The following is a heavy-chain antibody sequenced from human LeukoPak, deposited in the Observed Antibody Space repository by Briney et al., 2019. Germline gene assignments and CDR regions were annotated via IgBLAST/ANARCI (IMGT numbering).Heavy chain of an antibody. CDR1: GYTLTELS. CDR2: FDPEDGET. CDR3: ATVEGYCSGGSCTNWFDP. V-gene: IGHV1-24*01. J-gene: IGHJ5*02. D-gene: IGHD2-15*01. Sequence: ASVKVSCKVSGYTLTELSMHWVRQAPGKGLVWMGGFDPEDGETIYAQKFQGRVTMTEDTSTDTAYMELSSLRSEDTAVYYCATVEGYCSGGSCTNWFDPWGQGTLVTVSS.